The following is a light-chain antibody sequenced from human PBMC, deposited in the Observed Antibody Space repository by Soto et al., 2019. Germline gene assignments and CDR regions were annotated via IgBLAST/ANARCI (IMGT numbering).Light chain of an antibody. CDR3: TSFTSSTTYV. V-gene: IGLV2-18*02. Sequence: QSALTQPPSVSGSPGQSVAVSCTGTSSDVGSYNRVSWYQQPPGTAPKLIIYEASNRPSGVPDRFSGSKSGNTASLTISGLQAEDEADYYCTSFTSSTTYVFGTGTKVTVL. J-gene: IGLJ1*01. CDR1: SSDVGSYNR. CDR2: EAS.